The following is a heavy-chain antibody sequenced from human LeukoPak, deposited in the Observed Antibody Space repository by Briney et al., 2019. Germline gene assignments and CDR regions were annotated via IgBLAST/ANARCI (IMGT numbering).Heavy chain of an antibody. CDR1: GGSISSYY. D-gene: IGHD3-3*01. Sequence: SETLSLTCTVSGGSISSYYWSWIRQPPGKGLEWIGYIYYSGSTNYNPSLKSRVTISVDTSKNQFSLKLSSVTAADTAVYYCARVVRWSGYYYFDYWGQGTLVTVSS. CDR2: IYYSGST. J-gene: IGHJ4*02. V-gene: IGHV4-59*01. CDR3: ARVVRWSGYYYFDY.